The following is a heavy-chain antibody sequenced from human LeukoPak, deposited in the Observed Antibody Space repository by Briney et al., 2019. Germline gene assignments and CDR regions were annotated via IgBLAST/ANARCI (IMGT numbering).Heavy chain of an antibody. CDR2: ISYDGSNK. V-gene: IGHV3-30-3*01. CDR1: GFTFSSYA. Sequence: PGRSPRLSCAASGFTFSSYAMHWVRQAPGKGLEWVAVISYDGSNKYYADSVKGRFTFSRDNAKNSLYLQMNNLRAEDTAVYYCARQRGYSYGRFDYWGQGTLVTVSS. D-gene: IGHD5-18*01. CDR3: ARQRGYSYGRFDY. J-gene: IGHJ4*02.